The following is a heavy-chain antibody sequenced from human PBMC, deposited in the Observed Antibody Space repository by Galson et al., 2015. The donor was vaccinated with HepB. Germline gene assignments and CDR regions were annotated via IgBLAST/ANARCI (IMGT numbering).Heavy chain of an antibody. J-gene: IGHJ6*02. Sequence: SLRLSCAASGFTFSSYDMFWVRQAPGKGLEWVAFIRYDGSYKYYADSVKGRFTIFRDNSKNTLYLQMNSLKIEDTAVCFCAKKGAVGASYYYYGMDVWGQGTTVTVSS. D-gene: IGHD4/OR15-4a*01. CDR2: IRYDGSYK. V-gene: IGHV3-30*02. CDR1: GFTFSSYD. CDR3: AKKGAVGASYYYYGMDV.